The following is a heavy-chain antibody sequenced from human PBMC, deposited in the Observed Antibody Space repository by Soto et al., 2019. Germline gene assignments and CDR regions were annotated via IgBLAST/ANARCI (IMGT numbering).Heavy chain of an antibody. J-gene: IGHJ5*02. CDR3: TRDMYQDWFDP. V-gene: IGHV3-74*01. Sequence: EVQLVESGGGLVQPGESLILSCTVSGFTFSTYWMHWVRQAPGKGLVWVSRINNDGSDTIYADSVKGRFTISRDNAKNALYLQMNSQRDEDTALYYCTRDMYQDWFDPWGQGTLVTVS. D-gene: IGHD2-2*01. CDR2: INNDGSDT. CDR1: GFTFSTYW.